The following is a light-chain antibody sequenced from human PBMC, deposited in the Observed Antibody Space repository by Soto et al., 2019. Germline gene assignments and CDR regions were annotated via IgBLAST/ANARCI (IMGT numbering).Light chain of an antibody. CDR1: SSDVGGYNS. V-gene: IGLV2-8*01. CDR3: SSYAGSNVV. J-gene: IGLJ2*01. CDR2: EVS. Sequence: QSVLTQPPSASGSPGQSVTISCTGTSSDVGGYNSVSWYQQHPGKVPKLMIYEVSKRPSGVPDRFSGSKSGNTASLIVSGLQAEDEADYYCSSYAGSNVVFGGGTKVTVL.